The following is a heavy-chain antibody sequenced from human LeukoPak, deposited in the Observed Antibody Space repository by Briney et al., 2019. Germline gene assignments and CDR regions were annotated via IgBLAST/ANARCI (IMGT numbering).Heavy chain of an antibody. V-gene: IGHV1-8*01. CDR1: GYTFTSYG. D-gene: IGHD3/OR15-3a*01. CDR3: ARALSWTTESYYYMDV. J-gene: IGHJ6*03. Sequence: VASVKVSCKASGYTFTSYGINWVRQATGQGLEWMGWMNPNSGNIGYAQKFQGRVTMTKNTSITTAYMELSSLRSEDTAVYYCARALSWTTESYYYMDVWGKGTTVTVSS. CDR2: MNPNSGNI.